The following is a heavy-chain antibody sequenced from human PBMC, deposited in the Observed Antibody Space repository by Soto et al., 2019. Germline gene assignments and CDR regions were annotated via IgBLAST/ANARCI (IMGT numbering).Heavy chain of an antibody. V-gene: IGHV3-21*01. CDR1: GFTFSSYI. Sequence: GGSLTVSCAASGFTFSSYIMNWVSPAPGKGLEWGSSISSSSSYIYYADSVKGRFTISRDNAKNSLYLQMNSLRAEDTAVYYCARDHCSSTSCYSEVDYWGQGTLVSVSS. CDR3: ARDHCSSTSCYSEVDY. CDR2: ISSSSSYI. J-gene: IGHJ4*02. D-gene: IGHD2-2*01.